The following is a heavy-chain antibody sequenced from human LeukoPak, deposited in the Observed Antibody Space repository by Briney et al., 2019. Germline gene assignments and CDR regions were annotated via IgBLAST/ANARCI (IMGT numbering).Heavy chain of an antibody. CDR1: GFTFSSYT. D-gene: IGHD3-3*01. V-gene: IGHV3-21*01. CDR3: ARAFGDFWSGYYPSYYNYYMDV. J-gene: IGHJ6*03. Sequence: PGGSLRLSCAASGFTFSSYTMNWVRQAPGKGLEWVSSISSSSSYIYSADSLKGRFTISRDNAKNSLFLQMNSLRAEDTAVYHCARAFGDFWSGYYPSYYNYYMDVWGKGTTVTVSS. CDR2: ISSSSSYI.